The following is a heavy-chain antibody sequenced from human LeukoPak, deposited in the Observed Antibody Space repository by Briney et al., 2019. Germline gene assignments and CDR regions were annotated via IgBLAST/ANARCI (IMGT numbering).Heavy chain of an antibody. Sequence: GGSLRLSCADSGFTFTSYAMHWVRQAPGKGLEWVAVISYDGINKYYADSVKGRFTISRDNAKNSLYLQMNSLRAEDTAVYYCARAVGYSGFSDYWGQGTLVTVSS. CDR3: ARAVGYSGFSDY. CDR2: ISYDGINK. J-gene: IGHJ4*02. D-gene: IGHD5-12*01. V-gene: IGHV3-30*04. CDR1: GFTFTSYA.